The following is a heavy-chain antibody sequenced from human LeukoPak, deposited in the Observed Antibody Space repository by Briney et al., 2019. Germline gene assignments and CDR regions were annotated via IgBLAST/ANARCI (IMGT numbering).Heavy chain of an antibody. J-gene: IGHJ4*02. D-gene: IGHD3-22*01. Sequence: GGSQRLSCAASGFTFSSYAMHCVRQAPGKGLEYVLAVRSGGGSTYYTNSVIGRFTISRDNYENTLYLQMGRLRAEDMAVYYCARVMIGVESDKTEFDYWGQGTLVTVSS. CDR2: VRSGGGST. CDR1: GFTFSSYA. V-gene: IGHV3-64*01. CDR3: ARVMIGVESDKTEFDY.